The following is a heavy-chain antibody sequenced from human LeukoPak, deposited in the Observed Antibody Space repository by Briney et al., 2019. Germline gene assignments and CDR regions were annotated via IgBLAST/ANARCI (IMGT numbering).Heavy chain of an antibody. CDR2: IYISGST. CDR3: ARHSVTYYDFDF. CDR1: GASIDSHY. J-gene: IGHJ4*02. D-gene: IGHD1-26*01. V-gene: IGHV4-4*07. Sequence: SETLSLTCTVSGASIDSHYWSWIRQPAGKGLEWIGRIYISGSTNYNSSLQSRVTMSVDTSKNQFSLTVSSVTAADTAVYYCARHSVTYYDFDFWGQGTLVTVSS.